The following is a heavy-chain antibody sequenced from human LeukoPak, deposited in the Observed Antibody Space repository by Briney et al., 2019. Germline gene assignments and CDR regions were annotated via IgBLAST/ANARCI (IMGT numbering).Heavy chain of an antibody. V-gene: IGHV4-39*07. Sequence: PSETLSLTCAVSGGSISSSPYYWGWIRQPPGKGLEWIGSIHYSGTTIYYSPSLNSRVTVSLDTSRNQFSLFLGSMSAADTAIYCCARSGDYLQTGFDPWGQGTLVTVAS. CDR1: GGSISSSPYY. CDR3: ARSGDYLQTGFDP. CDR2: IHYSGTTI. D-gene: IGHD3-22*01. J-gene: IGHJ5*02.